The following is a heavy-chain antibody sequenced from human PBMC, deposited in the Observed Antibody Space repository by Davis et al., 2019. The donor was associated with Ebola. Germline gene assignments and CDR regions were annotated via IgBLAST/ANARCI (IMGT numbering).Heavy chain of an antibody. CDR2: ISIDGSST. CDR3: ARTGSMVRGVLYYYYGMDV. V-gene: IGHV3-74*01. Sequence: HTGGSLRLSCAASGFSFGTYWMHWVRQVPGKGLLWVSRISIDGSSTTYAESVRGRFTISRDNAKNTLYLQMNSLRAEDTAVYYCARTGSMVRGVLYYYYGMDVWGKGTTVTVSS. CDR1: GFSFGTYW. D-gene: IGHD3-10*01. J-gene: IGHJ6*04.